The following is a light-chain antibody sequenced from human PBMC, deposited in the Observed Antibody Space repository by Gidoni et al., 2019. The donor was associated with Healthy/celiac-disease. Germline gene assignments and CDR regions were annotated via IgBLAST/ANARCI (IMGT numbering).Light chain of an antibody. V-gene: IGLV3-1*01. CDR2: HDS. CDR1: KLGDTY. Sequence: SYELTQPPSVSVSPGQTASIPCSGDKLGDTYACWYQQKPGQSPVLVIYHDSKRPSGTPVRFSGSNSGNTATLTISGTQAMDEADYYCQAWDSSVVFGGGTKLTVL. CDR3: QAWDSSVV. J-gene: IGLJ2*01.